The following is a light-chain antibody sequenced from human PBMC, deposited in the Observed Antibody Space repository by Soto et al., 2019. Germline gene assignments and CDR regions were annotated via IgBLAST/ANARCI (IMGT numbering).Light chain of an antibody. CDR1: QSVSYYF. V-gene: IGKV3-20*01. J-gene: IGKJ2*01. CDR3: QHYGGSPLYS. Sequence: EIVLTQSPGTLSLSPGERATLSCRASQSVSYYFLAWYQQKPGQAPRLLIYGTSNRATGIPDRFSGSGSGTDYTLFISSLEPEDFAVYYCQHYGGSPLYSFGQGTKLEIK. CDR2: GTS.